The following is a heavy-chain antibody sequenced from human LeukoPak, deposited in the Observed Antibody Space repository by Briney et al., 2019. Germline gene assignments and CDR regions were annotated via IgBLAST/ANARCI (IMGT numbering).Heavy chain of an antibody. CDR2: ISSSSSYI. V-gene: IGHV3-21*01. J-gene: IGHJ3*02. Sequence: GGSLRLSCAASGFTFSSYSMNWVRQAPGKGLEWVSSISSSSSYIYYADSVKGRFTISRDNAKNSLYLQMNSLRAEDTAVYYCASGPPRSHYYDSSGYYPPWYAFDIWGQGTMVTVSS. CDR3: ASGPPRSHYYDSSGYYPPWYAFDI. D-gene: IGHD3-22*01. CDR1: GFTFSSYS.